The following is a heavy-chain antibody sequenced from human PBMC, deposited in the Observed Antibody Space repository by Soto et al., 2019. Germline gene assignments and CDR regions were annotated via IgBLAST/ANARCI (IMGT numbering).Heavy chain of an antibody. Sequence: PGGSLRLSCAASGFTFSSYAMGWVRQAPGKGLDWVSVISGSGGITYSADSVKGRFTISRDNSKNILYLQMNSLRAEDTAVYYCATGIPHTGGYYYYSMDVWGQETAVTVSS. CDR3: ATGIPHTGGYYYYSMDV. V-gene: IGHV3-23*01. J-gene: IGHJ6*02. CDR1: GFTFSSYA. D-gene: IGHD2-2*02. CDR2: ISGSGGIT.